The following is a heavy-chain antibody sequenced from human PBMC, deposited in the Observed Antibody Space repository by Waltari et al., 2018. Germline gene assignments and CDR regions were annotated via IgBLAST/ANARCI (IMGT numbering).Heavy chain of an antibody. J-gene: IGHJ4*02. D-gene: IGHD4-17*01. CDR1: SYTFVNYG. V-gene: IGHV1-18*01. CDR2: ISGHNGDT. CDR3: ARDDRGDYRTLYFDY. Sequence: QVQLLQSGIEVKKPGASVRVSCKASSYTFVNYGVSWVRQAPGQGLEWMGWISGHNGDTDYAQKCQGRVTMTTDTSTSTAYMELRSLRSDDTAVYYCARDDRGDYRTLYFDYWGQGTLVIVSS.